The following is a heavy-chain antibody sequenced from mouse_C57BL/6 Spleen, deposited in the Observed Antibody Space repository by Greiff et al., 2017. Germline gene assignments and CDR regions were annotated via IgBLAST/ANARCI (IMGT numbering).Heavy chain of an antibody. CDR1: GYTFTSYW. J-gene: IGHJ3*01. D-gene: IGHD2-4*01. V-gene: IGHV1-5*01. CDR2: IYPGNSDT. Sequence: DVQLQESGTVLARPGASVKMSCKTSGYTFTSYWMHWVKQRPGQGLEWIGAIYPGNSDTSYNQKFKGKAKLTAVTSASTAYMELSSLTNEDSAVYYCTRGGYYDYDGCAYWGQGTLVTVSA. CDR3: TRGGYYDYDGCAY.